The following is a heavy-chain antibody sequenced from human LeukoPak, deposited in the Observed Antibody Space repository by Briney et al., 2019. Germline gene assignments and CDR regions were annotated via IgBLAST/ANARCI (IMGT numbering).Heavy chain of an antibody. CDR1: GGSFSGYY. V-gene: IGHV4-34*01. Sequence: PSETLSLTCAVYGGSFSGYYWSWIRQPPGKGLEWIGEINHSGSTNYNPSLTSRVTISVDTSKNQFSLKLSSVTAADTAVYYCARHGYVPYYYGSGSYNKNNWFDPWGQGTLVTVSS. D-gene: IGHD3-10*01. CDR3: ARHGYVPYYYGSGSYNKNNWFDP. J-gene: IGHJ5*02. CDR2: INHSGST.